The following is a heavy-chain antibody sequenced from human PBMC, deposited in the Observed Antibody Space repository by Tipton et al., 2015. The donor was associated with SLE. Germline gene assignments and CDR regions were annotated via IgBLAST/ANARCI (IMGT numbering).Heavy chain of an antibody. CDR3: ARVYASSSRGAFDI. CDR2: INHSGST. V-gene: IGHV4-38-2*02. Sequence: TLSLTCTVSGDSISSGYYWGWIRQPPGKGLEWIGEINHSGSTNYNPSLKSRVTISVDTSKNQFSLKLSSVTAADTAVYYCARVYASSSRGAFDIWGQGTMVTVSS. J-gene: IGHJ3*02. CDR1: GDSISSGYY. D-gene: IGHD6-13*01.